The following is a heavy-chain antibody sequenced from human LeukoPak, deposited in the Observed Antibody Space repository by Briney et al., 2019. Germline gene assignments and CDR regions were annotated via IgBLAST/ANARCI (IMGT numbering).Heavy chain of an antibody. J-gene: IGHJ3*02. CDR1: GVSISSYY. D-gene: IGHD6-25*01. CDR2: IYYSGST. Sequence: PSETLSLTCTVSGVSISSYYWSWIRQPPGKGLEWIGYIYYSGSTNYNPSLKSRVTISVDTSKNQFSLKLSSVTAADTAVYYCASLPFGRYSSGKGAFDIWGQGTMVTVSS. CDR3: ASLPFGRYSSGKGAFDI. V-gene: IGHV4-59*01.